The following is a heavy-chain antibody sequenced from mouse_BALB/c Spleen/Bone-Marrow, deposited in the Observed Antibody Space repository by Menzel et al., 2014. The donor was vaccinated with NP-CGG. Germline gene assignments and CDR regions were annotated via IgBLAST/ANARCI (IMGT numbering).Heavy chain of an antibody. J-gene: IGHJ4*01. D-gene: IGHD1-2*01. CDR2: IXXXGST. CDR3: AKWDYYGYNYAMDY. V-gene: IGHV2-3*01. Sequence: VKLQESGPGLVAPSQSLSITCTVSGFSLTNYGVSWVRQPPXXXXXWLXXIXXXGSTNYHSALISRLSISKDTSKSQVFLKLNILXTDDTATYYCAKWDYYGYNYAMDYWGQGTSVTVSS. CDR1: GFSLTNYG.